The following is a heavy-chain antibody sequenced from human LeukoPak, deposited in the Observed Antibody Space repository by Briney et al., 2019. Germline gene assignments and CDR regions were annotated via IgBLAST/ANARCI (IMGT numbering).Heavy chain of an antibody. CDR2: ISGSGGST. V-gene: IGHV3-23*01. J-gene: IGHJ4*02. Sequence: GGSLRLSCAASGFTFSSYAMSWVRQAPGKGLEWVSAISGSGGSTYYADSVKGRFTISRDNSKNTLYLQMNSLRAEDTAVYYCAKGRTIAVAGLYFDYWGQGTLVTVSS. CDR3: AKGRTIAVAGLYFDY. CDR1: GFTFSSYA. D-gene: IGHD6-19*01.